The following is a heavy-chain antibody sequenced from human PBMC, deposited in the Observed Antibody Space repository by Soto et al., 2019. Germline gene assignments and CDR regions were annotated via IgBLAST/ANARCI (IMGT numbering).Heavy chain of an antibody. CDR2: ISSSSSYI. D-gene: IGHD3-9*01. CDR1: GFTFSSYS. CDR3: ARPIKEFDDILVLENMDV. V-gene: IGHV3-21*01. J-gene: IGHJ6*03. Sequence: EVQLVESGGGLVKPGGSLRLSCAASGFTFSSYSMNWVRQAPGKGLEWVSSISSSSSYIYYADSVKGRFTISRDNAKNSLYLQMNSLRAEDTAVYYCARPIKEFDDILVLENMDVWGKGTTVTVSS.